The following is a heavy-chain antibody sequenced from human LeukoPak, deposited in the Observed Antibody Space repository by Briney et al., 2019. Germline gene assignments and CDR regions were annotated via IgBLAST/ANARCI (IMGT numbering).Heavy chain of an antibody. CDR3: ARAAEYNWNYRGGYYFDY. CDR1: GGSFSGYY. Sequence: SETLSLTCAVYGGSFSGYYWSWIRQPPGKGLEWIGEMNHSGSTNYNPSLKSRVTISVDTSKNQFSLKLSSVTAADTAVYYCARAAEYNWNYRGGYYFDYWGQGTLVTVSS. J-gene: IGHJ4*02. D-gene: IGHD1-7*01. V-gene: IGHV4-34*01. CDR2: MNHSGST.